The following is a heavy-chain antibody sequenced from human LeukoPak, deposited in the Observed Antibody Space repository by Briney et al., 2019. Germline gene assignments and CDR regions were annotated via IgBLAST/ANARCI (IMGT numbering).Heavy chain of an antibody. D-gene: IGHD1-26*01. V-gene: IGHV1-8*01. CDR3: ARDLVGASIFDY. J-gene: IGHJ4*02. CDR2: MNPNSGNT. Sequence: ASVKVSCKASGYTFTSYDINWVRQATGQGLEWMGWMNPNSGNTGYAQKFQGRVTMTRNTSISTAYMELSSLRSEDTAVYYCARDLVGASIFDYWGQGTPVTVSS. CDR1: GYTFTSYD.